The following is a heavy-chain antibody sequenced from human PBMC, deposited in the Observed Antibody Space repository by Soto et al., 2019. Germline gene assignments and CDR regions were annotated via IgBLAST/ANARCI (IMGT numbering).Heavy chain of an antibody. V-gene: IGHV5-51*01. CDR1: GIKFPSHL. CDR2: IYPGDSDT. J-gene: IGHJ4*02. Sequence: PGGSLKTSCSAPGIKFPSHLIAWGRQMPRKGLGWMGLIYPGDSDTRYSPSFEGQVTISADKSISTAYLKWSSLKASDTAMYYCARGIYYSSSAVSMDFWGQGTQVTVSS. D-gene: IGHD1-26*01. CDR3: ARGIYYSSSAVSMDF.